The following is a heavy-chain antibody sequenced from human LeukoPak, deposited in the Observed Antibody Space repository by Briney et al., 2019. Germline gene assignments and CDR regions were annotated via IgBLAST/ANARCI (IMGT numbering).Heavy chain of an antibody. CDR3: ARGARGSGTASDY. V-gene: IGHV3-53*05. Sequence: GSLRLSCAASGLTVSSNYMSWVRQAPGKGLEWVSVIYSGGSTYYADSVKGRFTISRDNSKNTLYLQMNSLRAEDTAVYYCARGARGSGTASDYWGQGTLVTVSS. D-gene: IGHD3-10*01. CDR2: IYSGGST. J-gene: IGHJ4*02. CDR1: GLTVSSNY.